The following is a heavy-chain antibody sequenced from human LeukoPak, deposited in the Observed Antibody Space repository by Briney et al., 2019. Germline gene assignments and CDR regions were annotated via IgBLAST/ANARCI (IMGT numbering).Heavy chain of an antibody. V-gene: IGHV1-8*01. Sequence: ASVKVSCKASGYTFTSYDINWARQATGQGLEWMGWMNPNSGNTGYAQKFQGRVTMTRNTSISTAYMELSSLRSEDTAVYYCARVELGSSWSSAEYFQHWGQGTLVTVSS. D-gene: IGHD6-13*01. CDR1: GYTFTSYD. J-gene: IGHJ1*01. CDR3: ARVELGSSWSSAEYFQH. CDR2: MNPNSGNT.